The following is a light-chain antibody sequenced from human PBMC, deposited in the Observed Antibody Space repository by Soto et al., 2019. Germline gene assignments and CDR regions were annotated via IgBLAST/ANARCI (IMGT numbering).Light chain of an antibody. J-gene: IGLJ3*02. Sequence: QAVVTQEPSLTVSPGETVTLTCASSTGAVTSGYYPNWFQQKPGQAPRPPIYSISNKHSWTPARFSGSLLGDKAALTLSGVQPEDEAEYYCLLYYGGAQVFGGGTKLTVL. V-gene: IGLV7-43*01. CDR1: TGAVTSGYY. CDR3: LLYYGGAQV. CDR2: SIS.